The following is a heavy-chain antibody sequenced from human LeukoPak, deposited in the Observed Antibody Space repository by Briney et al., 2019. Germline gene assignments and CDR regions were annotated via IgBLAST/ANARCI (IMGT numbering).Heavy chain of an antibody. J-gene: IGHJ2*01. D-gene: IGHD4-11*01. CDR2: IYPGDSDT. CDR1: GYTFASYR. CDR3: ARSQTTAPLVYRNLAV. Sequence: PEESLKISCMASGYTFASYRFAWARQMPGKGLEWMGIIYPGDSDTRYSPSFQGQVTISVDKSISTAFLQWSSLKASDTAMYYCARSQTTAPLVYRNLAVWGRGTLVTVSS. V-gene: IGHV5-51*01.